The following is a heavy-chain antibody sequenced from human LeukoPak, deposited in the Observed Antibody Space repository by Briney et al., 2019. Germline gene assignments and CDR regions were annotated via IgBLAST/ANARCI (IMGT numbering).Heavy chain of an antibody. CDR2: ISGSGGAT. CDR3: AKEGDYGEGYYFDY. D-gene: IGHD4-17*01. V-gene: IGHV3-23*01. Sequence: GGSLRLSCAASGFTFNTYGMSWVRQAPGKGLEWVSGISGSGGATYYADSVKGRFTISRDNSKNTLYLQMNSLRAEDTAVYYCAKEGDYGEGYYFDYWGQGTLVTVSS. CDR1: GFTFNTYG. J-gene: IGHJ4*02.